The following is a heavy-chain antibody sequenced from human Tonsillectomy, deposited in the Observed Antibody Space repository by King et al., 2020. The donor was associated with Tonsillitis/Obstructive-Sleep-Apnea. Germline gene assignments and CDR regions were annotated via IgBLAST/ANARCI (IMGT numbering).Heavy chain of an antibody. D-gene: IGHD2-8*01. V-gene: IGHV4-34*01. CDR1: GGPFRGYY. CDR2: INHIGNT. J-gene: IGHJ6*03. Sequence: VQLQQWGAGLLKPSETLSLTCALYGGPFRGYYWSWIRQPPGKGLEWIGEINHIGNTDYNPSLKSRVTISVDTSKNQFSLKLTSVTAADTAVYFCGTNNGDFYYYMDVWGKGTTVTVSS. CDR3: GTNNGDFYYYMDV.